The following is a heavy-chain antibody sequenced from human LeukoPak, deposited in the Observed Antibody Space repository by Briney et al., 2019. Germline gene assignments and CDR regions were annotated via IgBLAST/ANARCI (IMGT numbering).Heavy chain of an antibody. CDR2: IHYSGNT. D-gene: IGHD2-21*01. CDR3: ARHEDMGYFVVGDSPVDAFDI. V-gene: IGHV4-59*08. CDR1: GGSITSYH. J-gene: IGHJ3*02. Sequence: SETLSLTCVVSGGSITSYHWSWLRQPPGKGLEWIGYIHYSGNTNYNPSLKSRVTMSVDTSKNHLSLRLSSVTATDTAMYYCARHEDMGYFVVGDSPVDAFDIWGQGTMVTVSS.